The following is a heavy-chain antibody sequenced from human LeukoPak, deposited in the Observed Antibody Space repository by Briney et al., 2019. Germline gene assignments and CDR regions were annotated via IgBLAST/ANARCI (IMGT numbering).Heavy chain of an antibody. CDR1: GFTFSSYA. D-gene: IGHD1-1*01. CDR3: ARDRAGGSGFDY. CDR2: IYSGGNT. Sequence: GGSLRLSCAASGFTFSSYAMSWVRQAPGKGLEWVSVIYSGGNTFDADSVKGRFTISRDNSKNTLYLQMNSLRAEDTAVYYCARDRAGGSGFDYWGQGTLITVSS. V-gene: IGHV3-53*01. J-gene: IGHJ4*02.